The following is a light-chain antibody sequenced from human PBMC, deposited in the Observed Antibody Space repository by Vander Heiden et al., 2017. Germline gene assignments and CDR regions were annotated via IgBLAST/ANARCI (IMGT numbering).Light chain of an antibody. CDR2: ENN. J-gene: IGLJ1*01. CDR3: GTWDSSLRVYV. V-gene: IGLV1-51*02. CDR1: SSNIGNNS. Sequence: QSVLTQAPSVSAASGQKVTITCSGSSSNIGNNSVSWYQQLPGTAPKLLIYENNKRPSGIPDRFSGSKSGTSATLGITGLPTGDEADYYCGTWDSSLRVYVFGSGTKVTVL.